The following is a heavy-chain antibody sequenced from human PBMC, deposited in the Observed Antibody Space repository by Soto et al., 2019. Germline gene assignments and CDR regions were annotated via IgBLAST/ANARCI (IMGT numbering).Heavy chain of an antibody. CDR1: GGSISSGVYY. J-gene: IGHJ4*02. V-gene: IGHV4-31*03. D-gene: IGHD5-12*01. CDR3: ARGRGIVATINRSLLFDY. Sequence: PSETMSVTCTVSGGSISSGVYYWSWIRQHPGKGLEWIGYIYYSGSTYYNPSLKSRVTISVDTSKNQFSLKLSSVTAADTAVYYCARGRGIVATINRSLLFDYWGQGTLVTVSS. CDR2: IYYSGST.